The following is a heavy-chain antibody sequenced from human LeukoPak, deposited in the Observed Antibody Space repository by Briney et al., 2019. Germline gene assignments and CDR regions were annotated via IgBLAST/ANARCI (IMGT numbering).Heavy chain of an antibody. CDR2: IYYSGST. CDR3: ARTCSGGSCYDY. V-gene: IGHV4-61*08. J-gene: IGHJ4*02. Sequence: SETLSLTCTVSGGSISSGGYYWSWIRRHPGKGLEWIGYIYYSGSTNYNPSLKSRVTMSVDTSKNQFSLKLSSVTAADRAVYYCARTCSGGSCYDYWGQGTLATVSS. D-gene: IGHD2-15*01. CDR1: GGSISSGGYY.